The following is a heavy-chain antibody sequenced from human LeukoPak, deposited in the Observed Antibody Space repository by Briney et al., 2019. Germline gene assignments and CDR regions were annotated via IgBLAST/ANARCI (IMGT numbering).Heavy chain of an antibody. V-gene: IGHV3-30*18. CDR1: GFTFSSYG. Sequence: GGSLRLSCAASGFTFSSYGMHWVRQAPGKGLEWVAVISYDGSNKYYADSVKGRFTISRDNSKNTLYLQMNSLRAEDTAVYYCAKWGDYDVLTGYYVSDYWGQGTLVTVSS. J-gene: IGHJ4*02. D-gene: IGHD3-9*01. CDR2: ISYDGSNK. CDR3: AKWGDYDVLTGYYVSDY.